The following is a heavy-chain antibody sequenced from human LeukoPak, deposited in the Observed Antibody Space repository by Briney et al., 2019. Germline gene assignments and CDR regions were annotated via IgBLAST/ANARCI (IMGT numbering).Heavy chain of an antibody. CDR1: GFTFSSYG. D-gene: IGHD3-22*01. J-gene: IGHJ3*02. CDR3: AKDQMSYYYDSSGYCAFDI. Sequence: PGGSLRLSCAASGFTFSSYGMSWVRQAPGKGLEWVSAISGSGGSTYYADSVKGRFTISRDNSKNTLYLQMNSLRAEDTAVYYCAKDQMSYYYDSSGYCAFDIWGQGTMVTVSS. CDR2: ISGSGGST. V-gene: IGHV3-23*01.